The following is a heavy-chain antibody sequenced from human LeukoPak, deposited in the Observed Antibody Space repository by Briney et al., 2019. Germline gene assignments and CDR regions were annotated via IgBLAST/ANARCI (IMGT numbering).Heavy chain of an antibody. CDR2: INSGGDYK. V-gene: IGHV3-21*01. CDR1: GFTFNTFN. CDR3: ARGHYDVLASSYKWTPDY. D-gene: IGHD3-9*01. J-gene: IGHJ4*02. Sequence: GGSLRLSCAASGFTFNTFNMNWFRQAPGKELEWVSSINSGGDYKYYADSMKGRFTTSRDNAKNSLSLQLNSLRVEDTAIYYCARGHYDVLASSYKWTPDYWGQGTLVTVSS.